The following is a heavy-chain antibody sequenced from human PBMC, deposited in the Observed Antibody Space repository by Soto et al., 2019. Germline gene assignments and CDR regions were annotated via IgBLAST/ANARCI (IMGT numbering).Heavy chain of an antibody. CDR2: LTGSSGVT. Sequence: PGGSLRLSCVVSGFTFSNFAMSWVRQAPGKGLEWVSTLTGSSGVTYYADSVKGRFAISRDNSRNTLSLQVNSLTAEDTAVYYCAKGGATYGLLTHDYWGQGTRVTVPQ. CDR1: GFTFSNFA. J-gene: IGHJ4*02. CDR3: AKGGATYGLLTHDY. D-gene: IGHD3-9*01. V-gene: IGHV3-23*01.